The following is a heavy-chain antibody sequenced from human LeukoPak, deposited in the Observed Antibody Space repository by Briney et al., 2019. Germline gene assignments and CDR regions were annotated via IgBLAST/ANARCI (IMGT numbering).Heavy chain of an antibody. V-gene: IGHV4-34*01. CDR2: INHSGST. J-gene: IGHJ6*04. Sequence: SETLSLTCAVYGGSFSGYYWRWIRQPPGKGLEWIGEINHSGSTNYNPSLTSGVTISVDTSKNQFSLKLSSVTAADTAVYYCARGPRGYCSSTSCYYYGMDVWGKGTTVTVSS. CDR1: GGSFSGYY. D-gene: IGHD2-2*01. CDR3: ARGPRGYCSSTSCYYYGMDV.